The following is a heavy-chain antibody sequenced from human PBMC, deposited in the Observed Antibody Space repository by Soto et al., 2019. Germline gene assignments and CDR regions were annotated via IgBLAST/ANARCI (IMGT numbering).Heavy chain of an antibody. Sequence: SETLSLTCTVSGGSISSYYWSWIRQPPGKGLEWIGYIYYSGSTNYNPSLKSRVTISVDTSKNQFSLKLSSVTAADTAVYYCARQAEKENYYGSGSRNYYYYYMDVWGKGTTVTVSS. CDR3: ARQAEKENYYGSGSRNYYYYYMDV. D-gene: IGHD3-10*01. CDR2: IYYSGST. CDR1: GGSISSYY. V-gene: IGHV4-59*08. J-gene: IGHJ6*03.